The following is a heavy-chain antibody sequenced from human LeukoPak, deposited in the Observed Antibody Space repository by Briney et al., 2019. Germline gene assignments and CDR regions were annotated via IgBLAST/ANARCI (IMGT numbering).Heavy chain of an antibody. CDR1: GFTFSSYS. V-gene: IGHV3-21*01. D-gene: IGHD1-7*01. CDR2: ISSSSSYI. CDR3: ARGSSLGTTY. Sequence: GGSLRLSCAASGFTFSSYSMNWVRQAPEKGLEWVSSISSSSSYIYYADSVKGRFTISRDNAKNSLYLQMNSLRAEDTAVYYCARGSSLGTTYWGRGTLVTVSS. J-gene: IGHJ4*02.